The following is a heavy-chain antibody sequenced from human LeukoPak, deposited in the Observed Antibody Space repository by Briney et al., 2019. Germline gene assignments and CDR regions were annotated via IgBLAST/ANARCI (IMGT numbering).Heavy chain of an antibody. J-gene: IGHJ5*02. Sequence: GGSLRLSCAASGFTFDDYGMSWVRQAPGKGLEWVSGINWNGGSTGYADSVKGRFTISRDNAKNSLYLQMNSLRAEDTALYHCARGHNYYGSGSYLWPFDPWGQGTLVTVSS. CDR2: INWNGGST. CDR1: GFTFDDYG. CDR3: ARGHNYYGSGSYLWPFDP. D-gene: IGHD3-10*01. V-gene: IGHV3-20*01.